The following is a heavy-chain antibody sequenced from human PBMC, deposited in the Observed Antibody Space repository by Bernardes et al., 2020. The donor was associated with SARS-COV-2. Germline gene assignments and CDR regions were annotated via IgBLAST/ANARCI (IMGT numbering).Heavy chain of an antibody. V-gene: IGHV1-46*01. CDR2: INPSGGST. CDR3: ARTPLPDDFWSGSYYYGMDV. Sequence: ASVKVSCKASGYTFTSYYMHWVRQAPGQGLEWLGIINPSGGSTSYAQKFQGRVTITRDTSTSTVYMELSSLRSEDKAVYYCARTPLPDDFWSGSYYYGMDVWGQGTTVTVSS. CDR1: GYTFTSYY. D-gene: IGHD3-3*01. J-gene: IGHJ6*02.